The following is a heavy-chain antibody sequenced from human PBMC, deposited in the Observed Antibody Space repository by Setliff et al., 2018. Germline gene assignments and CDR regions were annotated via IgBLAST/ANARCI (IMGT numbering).Heavy chain of an antibody. D-gene: IGHD3-10*01. V-gene: IGHV4-59*01. CDR3: ARSLGSGSYYNSRPFYSDY. J-gene: IGHJ4*02. CDR2: IHYSGST. Sequence: ETLSLTCSVSGASINRDYWNWIRQPPGKGLEWIGYIHYSGSTNYNPSLKSRVTISFSTSKNQISLKLSSVTPADAAVYYCARSLGSGSYYNSRPFYSDYWGQGTLVTVSS. CDR1: GASINRDY.